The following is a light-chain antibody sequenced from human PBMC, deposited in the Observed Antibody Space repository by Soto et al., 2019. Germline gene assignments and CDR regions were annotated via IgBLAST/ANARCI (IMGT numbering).Light chain of an antibody. J-gene: IGKJ1*01. CDR1: QSISTS. CDR3: QESLSFIWGT. Sequence: DIQMTQSPSSLSASVGDRVTITCRTSQSISTSLNWYQQKPGKAPKVLIYGASSLHSGVPSRFSGDGSGTDFTLNISSLQPEDFAIYYCQESLSFIWGTFGPGTKVEIK. V-gene: IGKV1-39*01. CDR2: GAS.